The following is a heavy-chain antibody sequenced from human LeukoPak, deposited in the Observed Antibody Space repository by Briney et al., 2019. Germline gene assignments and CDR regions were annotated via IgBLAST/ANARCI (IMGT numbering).Heavy chain of an antibody. D-gene: IGHD6-6*01. Sequence: GGSLRLSCAASGFTISSYWMHWVRQAPGKGLVWVSRISGDGASTSYADSVKGRFIISRDNAKNTVFLQMNSLRADDTAVYYCATSRSSNWFDPWGQGTLVTVSS. CDR3: ATSRSSNWFDP. CDR1: GFTISSYW. CDR2: ISGDGAST. J-gene: IGHJ5*02. V-gene: IGHV3-74*01.